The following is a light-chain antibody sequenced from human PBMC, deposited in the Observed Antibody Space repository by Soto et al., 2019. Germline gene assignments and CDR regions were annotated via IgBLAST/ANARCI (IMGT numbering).Light chain of an antibody. V-gene: IGKV1-5*03. CDR3: QQYDSHPLT. Sequence: DILMTQSPSALSASVGDRVTITCRASQNISNWLAWYQRKPGKAPKLLIYEAFSLDSGVPSRFSGSRSGTEFTLFISSLQPDDFATFYCQQYDSHPLTFGGGTKVQIK. J-gene: IGKJ4*01. CDR1: QNISNW. CDR2: EAF.